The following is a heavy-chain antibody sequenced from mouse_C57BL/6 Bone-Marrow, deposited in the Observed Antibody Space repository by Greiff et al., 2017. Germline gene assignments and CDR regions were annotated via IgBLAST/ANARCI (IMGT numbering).Heavy chain of an antibody. Sequence: VQRVESGPGLVAPSQSLSITCTVSGFSLTSYAISWVRQPPGKGLEWLGVIWTGGGTNYNSALKSRLSISKDNSKSQVFLKMNSLQTDDTARYYCARGDGSTLYYAMDYWGQGTSVTVSS. D-gene: IGHD1-1*01. CDR2: IWTGGGT. CDR1: GFSLTSYA. J-gene: IGHJ4*01. V-gene: IGHV2-9-1*01. CDR3: ARGDGSTLYYAMDY.